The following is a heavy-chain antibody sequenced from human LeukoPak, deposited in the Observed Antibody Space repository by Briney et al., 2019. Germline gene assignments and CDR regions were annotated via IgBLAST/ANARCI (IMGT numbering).Heavy chain of an antibody. Sequence: SSETLSLTCTVSGGSISSYYWSWIRQTPAKGLEWMGHIHTSGGSTYYPSLKSRLTMSIDTSRNQLSLKLTSVTAADTAVYFCARLGSYHDFWGQGALVTVSS. CDR2: IHTSGGS. CDR3: ARLGSYHDF. V-gene: IGHV4-4*09. D-gene: IGHD1-26*01. CDR1: GGSISSYY. J-gene: IGHJ4*02.